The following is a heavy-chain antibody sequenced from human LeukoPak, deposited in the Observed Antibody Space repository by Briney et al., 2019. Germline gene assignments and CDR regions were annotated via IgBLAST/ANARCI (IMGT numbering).Heavy chain of an antibody. CDR1: GGSVSIGRYQ. D-gene: IGHD2-8*01. CDR3: ARDFGVLNAFDI. Sequence: PSETLSLTCTVSGGSVSIGRYQWSWVRQPPGKGLEWIGYIYYSGSTNYNPSLKSRVTISVDTSKNQFSLKLSSVTAADTAVYYCARDFGVLNAFDIWGQGTMVTVSS. CDR2: IYYSGST. J-gene: IGHJ3*02. V-gene: IGHV4-61*01.